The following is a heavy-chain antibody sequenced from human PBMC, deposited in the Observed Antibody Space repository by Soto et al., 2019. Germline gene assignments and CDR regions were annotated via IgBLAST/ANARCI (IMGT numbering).Heavy chain of an antibody. CDR2: IWYDGSNK. CDR1: GFTFSSYG. J-gene: IGHJ4*02. D-gene: IGHD2-15*01. CDR3: ARVYCSGGSCQLDY. V-gene: IGHV3-33*01. Sequence: GSLRLSCAASGFTFSSYGMHWVRQAPGKGLEWVAVIWYDGSNKYYADSVKGRFTISRDNSKNTLYLQMNSLRAEDTAVYYCARVYCSGGSCQLDYWGQGTLVTVSS.